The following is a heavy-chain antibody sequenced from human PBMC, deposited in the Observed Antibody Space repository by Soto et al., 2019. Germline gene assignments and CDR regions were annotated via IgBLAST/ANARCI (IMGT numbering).Heavy chain of an antibody. J-gene: IGHJ4*02. CDR3: ARTSTSGTRFDY. V-gene: IGHV4-4*02. D-gene: IGHD1-1*01. CDR1: GGSSSTSNW. Sequence: QVQLQESGPGLVKPSGTLSLTCAVSGGSSSTSNWWSWVRQPPGKGLEWIGEVYHSGSTNYNPSFKSRVAMSVDKSKNQFSLKLNSVTAAATALYYCARTSTSGTRFDYWGQGSLVTVSS. CDR2: VYHSGST.